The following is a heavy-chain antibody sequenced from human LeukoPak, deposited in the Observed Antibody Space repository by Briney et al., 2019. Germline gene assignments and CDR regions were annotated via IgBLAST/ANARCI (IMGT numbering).Heavy chain of an antibody. CDR3: ARNIGTGYCSSTSCLPDY. D-gene: IGHD2-2*01. CDR1: GFTFSRYS. Sequence: PGGSLRLSCAASGFTFSRYSMNWVRQAPGKGLEWVSYISSSSNTIYYADSVKGRFTISRDNAKNSLYLQMNSLRAEDTAVYYCARNIGTGYCSSTSCLPDYWGQGTLVTVSS. J-gene: IGHJ4*02. V-gene: IGHV3-48*01. CDR2: ISSSSNTI.